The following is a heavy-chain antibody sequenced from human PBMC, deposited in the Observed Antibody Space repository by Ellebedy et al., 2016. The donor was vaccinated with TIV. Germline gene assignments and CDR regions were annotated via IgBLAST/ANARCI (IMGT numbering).Heavy chain of an antibody. J-gene: IGHJ3*02. V-gene: IGHV4-30-2*01. CDR1: GGSISSGGYS. D-gene: IGHD5-18*01. CDR2: IYRIGNT. Sequence: SETLSLTXVVSGGSISSGGYSWSWIRQPPGKGLEWIGYIYRIGNTYYNPSLKSRVTISMDRSKNQFSLNVTSVTAADTAVYYCATLGYFDAFDIWGQGAMVTVSS. CDR3: ATLGYFDAFDI.